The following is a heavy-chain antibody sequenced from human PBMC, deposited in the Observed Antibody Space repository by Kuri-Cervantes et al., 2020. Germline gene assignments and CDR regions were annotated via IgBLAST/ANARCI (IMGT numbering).Heavy chain of an antibody. D-gene: IGHD5-12*01. Sequence: GESLKISCAASGFTFSSYAMSWVRQAPGKGLEWVSAISGSGGSTYYADSVKGRFTISRDNSKNTLYLQMNSLRAEDTAIYYCARDRAWLTFESWGQGTLVTVSS. V-gene: IGHV3-23*01. CDR3: ARDRAWLTFES. CDR1: GFTFSSYA. CDR2: ISGSGGST. J-gene: IGHJ4*02.